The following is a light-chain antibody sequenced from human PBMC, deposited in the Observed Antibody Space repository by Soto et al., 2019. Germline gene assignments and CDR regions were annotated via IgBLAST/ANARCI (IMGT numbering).Light chain of an antibody. V-gene: IGKV3-15*01. CDR3: QQYNYWPPLT. CDR2: GAS. CDR1: QSVGRN. J-gene: IGKJ4*01. Sequence: EIVMTQSPATLSVSPGERATLSCRASQSVGRNLAWYQQKPGQAPRLLISGASTRATDIPARFSGSGSGTEFTLTISSLQSEDFPVYFCQQYNYWPPLTFGGGTKWIS.